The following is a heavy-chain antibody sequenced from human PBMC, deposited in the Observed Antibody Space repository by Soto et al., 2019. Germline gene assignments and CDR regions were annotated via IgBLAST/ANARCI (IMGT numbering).Heavy chain of an antibody. CDR3: ARATYYDLWSGYSGCFDP. Sequence: QVQLVQSGAEVKKPGSSVKVSCKASGGTFSSYAISWVRQAPGQGLEWMGGIIPIFGTANYAQKFQGRVTITADESSSTAYMELSSLRSEDTAVYYCARATYYDLWSGYSGCFDPWCQGTLVTVSS. CDR1: GGTFSSYA. V-gene: IGHV1-69*01. CDR2: IIPIFGTA. J-gene: IGHJ5*02. D-gene: IGHD3-3*01.